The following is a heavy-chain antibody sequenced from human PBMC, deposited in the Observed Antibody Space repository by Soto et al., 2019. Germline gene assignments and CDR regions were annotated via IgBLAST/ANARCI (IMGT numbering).Heavy chain of an antibody. CDR2: IYYSGST. V-gene: IGHV4-39*01. CDR3: ARHPLKSYSREPNRFDP. CDR1: GGSISSSSYY. D-gene: IGHD6-13*01. Sequence: NPSETLSLTCTVSGGSISSSSYYWGWIRQPPGKGLEWIGSIYYSGSTYYNPSLKSRVTISVDTSKNQFSLKLSSVTAADTAVYYCARHPLKSYSREPNRFDPWGQGTLVTVSS. J-gene: IGHJ5*02.